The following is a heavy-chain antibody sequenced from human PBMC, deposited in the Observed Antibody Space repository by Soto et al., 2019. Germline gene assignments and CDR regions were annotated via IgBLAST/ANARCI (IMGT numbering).Heavy chain of an antibody. J-gene: IGHJ4*02. CDR1: GFTFSNFG. CDR3: ARDPPRCSGGSCCSVGFDY. D-gene: IGHD2-15*01. Sequence: QVQLVESGGGVVQPGKSLRLSCAASGFTFSNFGMHWVRQAPGKGLEWVTVVWSDGSTKYYADSVKGRFSISRDNSEIKPQLQMNSLRAEDTAVYYCARDPPRCSGGSCCSVGFDYWGQGTLVTVSS. V-gene: IGHV3-33*01. CDR2: VWSDGSTK.